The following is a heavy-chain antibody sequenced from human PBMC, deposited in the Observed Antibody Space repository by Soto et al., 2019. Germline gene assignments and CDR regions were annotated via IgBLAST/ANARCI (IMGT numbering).Heavy chain of an antibody. Sequence: QPGGSLRLSCAASGFTFSNYGMHWVRQAPGKGLEWVAIIWHDGNNKYYADSVRGRFIISRDNSKNRLYLQMNSLRAEDTAVYYCASLGVGDWANYYYYYGMDVWGQGTTVTVSS. V-gene: IGHV3-33*01. D-gene: IGHD2-21*02. CDR3: ASLGVGDWANYYYYYGMDV. CDR1: GFTFSNYG. J-gene: IGHJ6*02. CDR2: IWHDGNNK.